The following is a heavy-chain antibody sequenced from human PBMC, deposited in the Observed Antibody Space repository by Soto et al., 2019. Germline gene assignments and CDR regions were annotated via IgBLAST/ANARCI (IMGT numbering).Heavy chain of an antibody. D-gene: IGHD1-20*01. V-gene: IGHV3-48*02. Sequence: EVQLVESGGGLVQPGGSLRLSCTASGFTFSSRAMNWVRQFPWRGLEWVSYISSSSSNIDYADSVKGRFTVSRDNAKNSLYLQMNTLRDEDTAVYYCASDRSLGSNWYYYLESWGQGTLVTVSS. CDR2: ISSSSSNI. CDR3: ASDRSLGSNWYYYLES. CDR1: GFTFSSRA. J-gene: IGHJ4*02.